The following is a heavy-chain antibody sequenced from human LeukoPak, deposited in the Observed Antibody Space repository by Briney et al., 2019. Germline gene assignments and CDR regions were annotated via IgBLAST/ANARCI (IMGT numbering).Heavy chain of an antibody. V-gene: IGHV3-23*01. D-gene: IGHD2-21*02. CDR3: AKVTRWS. CDR1: GFTFSSYA. J-gene: IGHJ5*02. Sequence: GGSLRLSCAASGFTFSSYAMSWVRQAPGKGLEWVSGISASGSGTYCADSVKGRFTISRDNSKNTLYLQMNSLRAEDTAVYYCAKVTRWSWGQGTLVTVSS. CDR2: ISASGSGT.